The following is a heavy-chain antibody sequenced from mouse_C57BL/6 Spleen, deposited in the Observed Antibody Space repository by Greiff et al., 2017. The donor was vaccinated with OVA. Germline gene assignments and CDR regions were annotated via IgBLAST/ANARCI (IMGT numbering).Heavy chain of an antibody. CDR3: ARGSSYEGFDY. V-gene: IGHV1-50*01. J-gene: IGHJ2*01. D-gene: IGHD1-1*01. CDR1: GYTFTSYW. CDR2: IDPSDSYT. Sequence: QVQLQQPGAELVKPGASVKLSCKASGYTFTSYWMQWVKQRPGQGLEWLGEIDPSDSYTNYNQQFTGKATLTVDTSSSTAYMQLSSLTSEDSAVYYCARGSSYEGFDYWGQGTTLTVSS.